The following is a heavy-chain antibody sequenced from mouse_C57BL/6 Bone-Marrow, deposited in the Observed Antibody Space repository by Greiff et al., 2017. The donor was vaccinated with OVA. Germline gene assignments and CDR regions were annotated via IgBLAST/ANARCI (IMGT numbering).Heavy chain of an antibody. CDR1: GYTFTDYY. Sequence: VQLQQSGPVLVKPGASVKMSCKASGYTFTDYYMNWVKQSHGKSLEWIGVINPYNGGTSYNQKFKGKATLTVDKSSSTAYMELNSLTSEDSAVYYCARRDYGSSPQLAWFAYWGQGTLVTVSA. V-gene: IGHV1-19*01. D-gene: IGHD1-1*01. CDR3: ARRDYGSSPQLAWFAY. CDR2: INPYNGGT. J-gene: IGHJ3*01.